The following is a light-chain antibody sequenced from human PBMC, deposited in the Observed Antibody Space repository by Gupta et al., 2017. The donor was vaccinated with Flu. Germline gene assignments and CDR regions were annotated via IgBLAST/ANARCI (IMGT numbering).Light chain of an antibody. J-gene: IGLJ3*02. CDR3: QVWHSSSDHWV. CDR1: NIEGIS. CDR2: DDS. Sequence: SYVLTQPPSVSVAPGQTARITCGGNNIEGISVHWYQQKPGQAPLLVVYDDSVRPSGIPERFSGSNSGNTATLSISRVEAGDEADYYCQVWHSSSDHWVFGGGIKLTVL. V-gene: IGLV3-21*02.